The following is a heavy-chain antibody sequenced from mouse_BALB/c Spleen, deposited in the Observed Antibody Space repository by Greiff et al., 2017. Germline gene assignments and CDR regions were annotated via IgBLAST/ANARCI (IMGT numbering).Heavy chain of an antibody. CDR2: INSNGGST. CDR3: ARGYRYEGYYFDY. D-gene: IGHD2-14*01. J-gene: IGHJ2*01. CDR1: GFTFSSYG. Sequence: EVMLVESGGGLVQPGGSLKLSCAASGFTFSSYGMSWVRQTPDKRLELVATINSNGGSTYYPASVKGRFTISRDNAKNTLYLQMSSLKSEDTAMYYCARGYRYEGYYFDYWGQGTTLTVSS. V-gene: IGHV5-6-3*01.